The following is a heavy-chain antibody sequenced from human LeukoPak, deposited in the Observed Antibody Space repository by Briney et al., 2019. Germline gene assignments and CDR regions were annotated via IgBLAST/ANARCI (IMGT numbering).Heavy chain of an antibody. CDR3: AREGMYYDDAFDI. Sequence: SQTLSLTCTVSASSISSYYWSWIRQPPGKGLEWIGYIYYSGSTNYNPSLKSRVPISVDTSKSQFSLKLSSVTAADTAVYYCAREGMYYDDAFDIWGQGTMVTVSS. CDR1: ASSISSYY. D-gene: IGHD3-22*01. J-gene: IGHJ3*02. V-gene: IGHV4-59*01. CDR2: IYYSGST.